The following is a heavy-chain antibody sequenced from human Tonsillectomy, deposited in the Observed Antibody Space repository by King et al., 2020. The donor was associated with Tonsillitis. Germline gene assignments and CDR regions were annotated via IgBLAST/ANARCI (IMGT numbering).Heavy chain of an antibody. D-gene: IGHD2-2*01. CDR1: GGSMNNHY. CDR3: AREYCNNTSCYFFDY. J-gene: IGHJ4*02. CDR2: MYYSGST. V-gene: IGHV4-59*11. Sequence: VQLQESGPGLVKPSETLSLTCTVSGGSMNNHYWSWIRQPPGKGLEWIGYMYYSGSTKYNPSLKSRVTISMDTSKNQFSLRLSSVTAADSAVYYCAREYCNNTSCYFFDYWGQGTLVTVSS.